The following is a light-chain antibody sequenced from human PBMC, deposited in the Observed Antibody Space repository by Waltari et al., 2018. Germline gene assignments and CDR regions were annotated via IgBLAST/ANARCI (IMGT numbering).Light chain of an antibody. CDR2: LAV. CDR3: MQALENPPT. Sequence: DIVMTQSPLSLAVTPGEAASISCRSSQSLQHYTGYTCLDWYVQKPGQSPQLLISLAVNRASGGPDRFTGSGSGTYFTLKISRVGADDVGVYYCMQALENPPTFGQGTKVEIK. V-gene: IGKV2-28*01. CDR1: QSLQHYTGYTC. J-gene: IGKJ1*01.